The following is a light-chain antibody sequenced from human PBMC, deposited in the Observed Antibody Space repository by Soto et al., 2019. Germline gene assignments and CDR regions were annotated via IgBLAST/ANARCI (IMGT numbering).Light chain of an antibody. CDR1: QDISSW. CDR3: QQANSVPYT. Sequence: DIQMTQSPSSGSASVGDRVIITCRASQDISSWLAWYQQKPGKDPKLLIYAAATLQGGVPSRFSGSGSGTDFTLTINSLQPEDFATYYCQQANSVPYTFGQGTKLEIK. J-gene: IGKJ2*01. V-gene: IGKV1-12*01. CDR2: AAA.